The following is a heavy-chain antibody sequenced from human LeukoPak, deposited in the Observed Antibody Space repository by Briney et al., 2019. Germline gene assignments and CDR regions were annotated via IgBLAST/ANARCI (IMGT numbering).Heavy chain of an antibody. D-gene: IGHD3-10*01. V-gene: IGHV1-2*02. J-gene: IGHJ5*02. Sequence: ASVKVSCTASGYTFTVNNIYWVRQAPGQGLEWMGWINPNSGDPKYAQKFQGRVTMTRDTSISTAYMELTSLKSEDTAVYYCARGVGTSWFDFDPWGQGTLVTVSS. CDR3: ARGVGTSWFDFDP. CDR2: INPNSGDP. CDR1: GYTFTVNN.